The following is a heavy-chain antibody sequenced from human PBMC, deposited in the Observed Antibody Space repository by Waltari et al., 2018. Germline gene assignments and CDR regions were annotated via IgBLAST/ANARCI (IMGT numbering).Heavy chain of an antibody. Sequence: QVQLVESGGGVVQPGRSLRLSCAASGFTFSSYAMHWVRQAPGKGLEWVAVISYDGSNKYCADSVKGRFTISRDNSKNTLYLQMNSLRAEDTAVYYCARGGVTTGGGMDVWGQGTTVTVSS. V-gene: IGHV3-30-3*01. CDR2: ISYDGSNK. CDR1: GFTFSSYA. CDR3: ARGGVTTGGGMDV. D-gene: IGHD4-17*01. J-gene: IGHJ6*02.